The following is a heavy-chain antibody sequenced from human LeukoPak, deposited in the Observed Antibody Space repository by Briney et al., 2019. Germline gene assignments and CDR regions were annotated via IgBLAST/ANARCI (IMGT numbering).Heavy chain of an antibody. Sequence: SETLSLTCSVSSGSNSGDTDYWGWVRQPPGKGLEWIGSIYYSGSTFYNPSLRSRVIVSVDTSANQLSLKLISVTAADTAVYYCARQKIPDDGSASSFQYWGQGILVTVSS. D-gene: IGHD3-10*01. V-gene: IGHV4-39*01. J-gene: IGHJ4*02. CDR2: IYYSGST. CDR3: ARQKIPDDGSASSFQY. CDR1: SGSNSGDTDY.